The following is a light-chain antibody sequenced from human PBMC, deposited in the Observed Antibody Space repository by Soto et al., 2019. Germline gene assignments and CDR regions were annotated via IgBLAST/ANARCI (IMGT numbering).Light chain of an antibody. CDR2: GNG. CDR1: SSNIGAGND. CDR3: SSYSISTAYL. V-gene: IGLV1-40*01. Sequence: QSVLTQPPSVSGAPGQRVTISCTGSSSNIGAGNDVHWYQQLPGAAPKLLIYGNGNRPSGVPDRFSGSKSGNTASLTISGLQAEDEADYFCSSYSISTAYLFGTGTKLTVL. J-gene: IGLJ1*01.